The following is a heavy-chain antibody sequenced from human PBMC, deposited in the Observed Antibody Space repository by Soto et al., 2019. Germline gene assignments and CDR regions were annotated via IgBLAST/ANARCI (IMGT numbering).Heavy chain of an antibody. CDR2: TKQDGSEK. Sequence: EVQLVESGGGLVQPGGSLRLSCAASGFAFSSYWLTWVRQAPGKGLEWVANTKQDGSEKYYVDAVKGRFTVSRDNAKNSLYLQMNSLRAEDTAVYYCARMGTGYYDSSGSYYFDYWGQGTLVTGYS. V-gene: IGHV3-7*01. CDR1: GFAFSSYW. J-gene: IGHJ4*01. CDR3: ARMGTGYYDSSGSYYFDY. D-gene: IGHD3-22*01.